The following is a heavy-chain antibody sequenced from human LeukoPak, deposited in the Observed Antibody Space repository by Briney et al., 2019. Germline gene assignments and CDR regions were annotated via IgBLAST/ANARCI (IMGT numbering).Heavy chain of an antibody. D-gene: IGHD1-26*01. CDR1: GFTFSSYG. J-gene: IGHJ2*01. Sequence: GGSLRLSCAASGFTFSSYGMHWVRQAPGKGLEWVAFIRNDGSNKYYADSVKGRFTISRDNSNNTLYLEMNSLTAEDTAVYYCARGAGIYYWYFDLWGRGTQVTVSS. CDR2: IRNDGSNK. V-gene: IGHV3-30*02. CDR3: ARGAGIYYWYFDL.